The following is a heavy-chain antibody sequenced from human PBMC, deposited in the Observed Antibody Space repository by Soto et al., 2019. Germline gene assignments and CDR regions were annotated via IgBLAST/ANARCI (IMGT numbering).Heavy chain of an antibody. CDR2: IIPIFGTA. J-gene: IGHJ4*02. CDR1: GGTFSSYA. V-gene: IGHV1-69*01. D-gene: IGHD6-19*01. Sequence: QVQLVQSGAEVKKPGSSVKVSCKASGGTFSSYAISWVRQAPGQGLEWMGGIIPIFGTANYAQKFQGRVTVTADESTSTAYMELSSLRSEDTAVYYCARGKMNEQWLAPSFDYWGQGTLVTVSS. CDR3: ARGKMNEQWLAPSFDY.